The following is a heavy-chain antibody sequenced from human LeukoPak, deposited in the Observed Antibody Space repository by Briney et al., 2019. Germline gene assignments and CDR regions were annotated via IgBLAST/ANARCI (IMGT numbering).Heavy chain of an antibody. Sequence: RPGGSLRLSCAASGFTFDDYGMSWVRQAPGKGLEWVSGINWNGGSTGYADSVKGRSTISRDNAKNSLYLQMNSLRAEDTALYYCARGIKYYCDSSGYHHAFDIWGQGTMVTVSS. CDR2: INWNGGST. CDR3: ARGIKYYCDSSGYHHAFDI. CDR1: GFTFDDYG. V-gene: IGHV3-20*04. D-gene: IGHD3-22*01. J-gene: IGHJ3*02.